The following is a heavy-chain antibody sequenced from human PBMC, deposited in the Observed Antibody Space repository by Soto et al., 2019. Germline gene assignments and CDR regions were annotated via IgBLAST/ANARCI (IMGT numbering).Heavy chain of an antibody. J-gene: IGHJ4*01. CDR1: GSNFSRAW. V-gene: IGHV3-15*01. D-gene: IGHD3-9*01. Sequence: PGGSLRLSCAASGSNFSRAWMSWVRQAPGKGLEWVGRIKSKFDGETIDYAAPVKGRFTISRDDSKNIVYLQMNSLNTEDTAVYYCATGLLRYYAYWGHGTLVTVSS. CDR3: ATGLLRYYAY. CDR2: IKSKFDGETI.